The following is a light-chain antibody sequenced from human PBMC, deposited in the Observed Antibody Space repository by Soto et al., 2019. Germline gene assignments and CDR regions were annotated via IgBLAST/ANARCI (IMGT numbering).Light chain of an antibody. V-gene: IGKV3-20*01. J-gene: IGKJ1*01. CDR1: QTVSTNY. Sequence: EILLTQSPGTLSLSLGERSTLXXRASQTVSTNYLAWYQQKPGQAPRLXXYGASSRATGIPDRFSGSGSWTDFTLTISRLEPEDFAVYYCQQYGSSPPWTFGQGTKVDNK. CDR3: QQYGSSPPWT. CDR2: GAS.